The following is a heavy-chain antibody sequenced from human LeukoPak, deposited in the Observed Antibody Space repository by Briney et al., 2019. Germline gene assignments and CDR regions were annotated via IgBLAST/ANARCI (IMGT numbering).Heavy chain of an antibody. CDR1: GFTFSSYS. J-gene: IGHJ6*02. V-gene: IGHV3-48*02. D-gene: IGHD6-19*01. CDR3: ARDLYSSGWSDYGMDV. Sequence: LSGGSLRLSCAASGFTFSSYSMNWVRQAPGKGLEWVSYISSSGSTVYYDSVKGRFTVSRDNAKNSLYLQMNSLRDEDTAVYYCARDLYSSGWSDYGMDVWGQGTTVTVFS. CDR2: ISSSGSTV.